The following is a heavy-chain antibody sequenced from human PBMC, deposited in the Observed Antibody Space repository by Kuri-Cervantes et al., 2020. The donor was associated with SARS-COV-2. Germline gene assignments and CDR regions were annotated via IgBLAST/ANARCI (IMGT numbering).Heavy chain of an antibody. CDR1: GFTFSSYS. CDR3: ARDSSGYYRLDY. V-gene: IGHV3-21*01. CDR2: ISSSSSYI. J-gene: IGHJ4*02. D-gene: IGHD3-22*01. Sequence: GESLKISCAASGFTFSSYSMNWVRQAPGKGPEWVSSISSSSSYIYYADSVKGRFTISRGNAKNSLYLQMNSLRAEDTAVYYCARDSSGYYRLDYWGQGTLVTVSS.